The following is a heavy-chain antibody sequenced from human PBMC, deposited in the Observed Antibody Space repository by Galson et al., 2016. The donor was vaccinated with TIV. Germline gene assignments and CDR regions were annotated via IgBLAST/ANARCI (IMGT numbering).Heavy chain of an antibody. CDR2: LSWNGGFI. V-gene: IGHV3-9*01. CDR3: VKDISVGPALLNF. D-gene: IGHD1-26*01. J-gene: IGHJ4*03. Sequence: SLRLSCAASGFTFDDYAMHWVRQVPGKGLEWVSGLSWNGGFIGYADSAKGRFTISRDNAKNSLSLQMNSLRPEDTAFYYCVKDISVGPALLNFWGQGILVTVSS. CDR1: GFTFDDYA.